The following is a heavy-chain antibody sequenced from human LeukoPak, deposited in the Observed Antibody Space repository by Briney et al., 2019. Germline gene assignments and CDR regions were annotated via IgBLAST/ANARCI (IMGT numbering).Heavy chain of an antibody. Sequence: SETLSLTCTVPGGSISSGGYYWSWIRQHPGKGLEWIGYIYHSGSTYYNPSLKSRFTISVDTSKNQFSLKLSSVAAADTAVYYCARDIGRWLRLGDAFDIWGQGTMVTVSS. J-gene: IGHJ3*02. CDR3: ARDIGRWLRLGDAFDI. CDR1: GGSISSGGYY. CDR2: IYHSGST. D-gene: IGHD5-12*01. V-gene: IGHV4-31*03.